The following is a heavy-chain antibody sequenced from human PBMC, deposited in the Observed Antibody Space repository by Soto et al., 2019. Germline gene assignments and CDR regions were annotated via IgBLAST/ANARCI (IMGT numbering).Heavy chain of an antibody. J-gene: IGHJ3*02. V-gene: IGHV3-23*01. D-gene: IGHD3-3*01. CDR3: AKVWRRASGAFDI. CDR2: ITVRGDTT. CDR1: GFTFSNFD. Sequence: EVQLLESGGDFIQPGGSLRLSCAASGFTFSNFDMSWVRQAPGKGLEWVSLITVRGDTTYYADSVKGRFTISRDNSKSTLYLQVNSLRGEDTAIYYCAKVWRRASGAFDIWGQGTMITVSS.